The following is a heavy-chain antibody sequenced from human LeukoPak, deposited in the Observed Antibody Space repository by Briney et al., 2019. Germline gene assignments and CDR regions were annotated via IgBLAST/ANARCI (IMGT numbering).Heavy chain of an antibody. J-gene: IGHJ6*02. D-gene: IGHD6-19*01. Sequence: GGSLRLSCAASGFTFSNYAMHWVRQAPGKGLEWVSLISSGGTYEYYADSVKGRFTISRDNSKNTLYLQMNSLRAEDTAVYYCAKDLHSGWYMASYYGMDVWGQGTTVTVSS. V-gene: IGHV3-30*07. CDR2: ISSGGTYE. CDR3: AKDLHSGWYMASYYGMDV. CDR1: GFTFSNYA.